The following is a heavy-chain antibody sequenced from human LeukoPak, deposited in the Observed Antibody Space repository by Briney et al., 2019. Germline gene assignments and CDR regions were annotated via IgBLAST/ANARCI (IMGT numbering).Heavy chain of an antibody. J-gene: IGHJ4*02. CDR2: IYHSGST. D-gene: IGHD3-22*01. CDR3: ASLDYYDSRGYYPFVY. V-gene: IGHV4-38-2*02. CDR1: GYSISSGYY. Sequence: SETLSLTCTVSGYSISSGYYWGWIRQPPGKGLEWIGSIYHSGSTYYNPSLKSRVTISLDTAKNQFSLKLSSVTAADTAVYYCASLDYYDSRGYYPFVYWGQGTLVTVSS.